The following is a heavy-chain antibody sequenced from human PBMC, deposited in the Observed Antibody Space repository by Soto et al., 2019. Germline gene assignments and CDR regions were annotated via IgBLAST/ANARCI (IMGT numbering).Heavy chain of an antibody. CDR2: TYYKSKWYY. CDR1: GDSVSSNSAG. Sequence: SQTLSLTCDISGDSVSSNSAGWNWIRQTPSRGLEWLGRTYYKSKWYYTYAASVKSRITVSPDTSKNQFSLQLTSVTPEDTAVFSCARGSWDDVRGHYYRDVWDKGTRVTVSS. V-gene: IGHV6-1*01. CDR3: ARGSWDDVRGHYYRDV. D-gene: IGHD3-16*01. J-gene: IGHJ6*03.